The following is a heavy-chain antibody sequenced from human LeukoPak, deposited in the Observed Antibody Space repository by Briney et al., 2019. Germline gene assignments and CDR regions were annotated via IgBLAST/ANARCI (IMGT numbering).Heavy chain of an antibody. J-gene: IGHJ3*01. Sequence: GGSLRLSCAASGFTFSSYAMHWVRQAPGKGLEWVAVISYDGSNKYYADSVKGRFTISRDNSKNTLYLQMNSLRAEDTAVYYCARSTYYYDSSGSGAFDVWGQGTMVTVSS. D-gene: IGHD3-22*01. CDR1: GFTFSSYA. CDR3: ARSTYYYDSSGSGAFDV. CDR2: ISYDGSNK. V-gene: IGHV3-30-3*01.